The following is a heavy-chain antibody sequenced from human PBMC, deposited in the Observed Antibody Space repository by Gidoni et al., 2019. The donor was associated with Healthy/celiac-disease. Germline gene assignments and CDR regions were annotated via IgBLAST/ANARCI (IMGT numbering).Heavy chain of an antibody. CDR2: INHSGST. V-gene: IGHV4-34*01. CDR1: GGSFSGYY. CDR3: ARRGNDYGDFDY. Sequence: QVQLQQWGAGLLKPSETLSLTCAVYGGSFSGYYWSWIRQPPGKGLEWIGEINHSGSTNYNPSLKSRVTISVDTSKNQFSLKLSSVTAADTAVYYCARRGNDYGDFDYWGQGTLVTASS. J-gene: IGHJ4*02. D-gene: IGHD4-17*01.